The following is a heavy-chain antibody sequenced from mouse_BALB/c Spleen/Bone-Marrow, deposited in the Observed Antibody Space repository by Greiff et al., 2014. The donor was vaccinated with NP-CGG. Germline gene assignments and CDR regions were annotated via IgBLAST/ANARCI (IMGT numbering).Heavy chain of an antibody. CDR1: GFNIKDTY. J-gene: IGHJ1*01. V-gene: IGHV14-3*02. CDR3: TKPSFYYGSSYWYFDV. D-gene: IGHD1-1*01. Sequence: EVQVVESGAELAKPGASVKLSCTASGFNIKDTYMRWVKQRPEQGLEWIGRIDPANGDTKYDPKFQGKATITADTSSNTAYLQLSSLTSEDTAVYYCTKPSFYYGSSYWYFDVWGAGTTVTVSS. CDR2: IDPANGDT.